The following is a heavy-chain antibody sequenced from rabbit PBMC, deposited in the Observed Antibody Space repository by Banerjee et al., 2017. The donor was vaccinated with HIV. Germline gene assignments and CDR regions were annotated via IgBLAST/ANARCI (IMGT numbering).Heavy chain of an antibody. CDR3: ARGGGL. CDR1: GIDFIAYYY. Sequence: QQQLEESGGGLVQPEGSLTLTCTASGIDFIAYYYMCWVRQSPGKGPEWIACIYTGTGDTYYATWAEGRFTISKTSWTTVTLQMTSLTAADTATYFCARGGGLWGQGTLVTVS. CDR2: IYTGTGDT. V-gene: IGHV1S45*01. J-gene: IGHJ3*01.